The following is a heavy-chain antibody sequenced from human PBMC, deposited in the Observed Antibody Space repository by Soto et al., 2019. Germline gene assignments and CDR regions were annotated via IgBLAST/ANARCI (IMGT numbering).Heavy chain of an antibody. J-gene: IGHJ6*02. CDR3: ARDNCSSTSCYARPPADDYYGMDV. Sequence: ASVKVSCKASGYTFTSYYMHWVRQAPGQGLEWMGIINPSGGSTSYAQKFQGRVTITADESTSTAYMELSSLRSEDTAVYYCARDNCSSTSCYARPPADDYYGMDVWGQGTTVTVSS. CDR2: INPSGGST. V-gene: IGHV1-46*01. CDR1: GYTFTSYY. D-gene: IGHD2-2*01.